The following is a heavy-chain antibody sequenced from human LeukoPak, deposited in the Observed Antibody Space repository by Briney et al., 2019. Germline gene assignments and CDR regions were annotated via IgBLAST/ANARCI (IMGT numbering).Heavy chain of an antibody. CDR1: GFTVSSND. V-gene: IGHV3-53*01. Sequence: GGSLRLSCAASGFTVSSNDMSWVRQAPGKGLEWVSVIYRSGSTYHADSVKGRFTISRDNSKNTLYLQMNSLRAEDTAVYYCAREGLWFGELSSPDYWGQGTLVTVSS. CDR2: IYRSGST. D-gene: IGHD3-10*01. CDR3: AREGLWFGELSSPDY. J-gene: IGHJ4*02.